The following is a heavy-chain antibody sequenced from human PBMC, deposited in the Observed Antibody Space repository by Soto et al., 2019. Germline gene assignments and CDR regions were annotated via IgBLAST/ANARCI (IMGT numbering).Heavy chain of an antibody. J-gene: IGHJ1*01. V-gene: IGHV3-21*01. CDR1: GFSIRTYS. CDR3: ARDPLGSSGNEYFQN. CDR2: ISSSSTY. Sequence: GSLRLSCAASGFSIRTYSMNWVRQAPGKGLEWVSSISSSSTYADSVKGRFTISRDNAKNSLYLQMNSLRAEDTAVYYCARDPLGSSGNEYFQNWGQGTLVTVSS. D-gene: IGHD1-26*01.